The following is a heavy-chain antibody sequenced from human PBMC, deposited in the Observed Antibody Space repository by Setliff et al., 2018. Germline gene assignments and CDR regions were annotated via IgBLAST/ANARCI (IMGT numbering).Heavy chain of an antibody. Sequence: GASVKVSCKASGYTFTTYGISWVRQAPGQGLEWMGWIGARNVKTNYAQKFQDRVTLTTDTSTSTVYMELRSLTSDDTAIYYCARDNMGRLMLTFGGAADYWGQGTLVTVSS. CDR3: ARDNMGRLMLTFGGAADY. V-gene: IGHV1-18*04. D-gene: IGHD3-16*01. CDR2: IGARNVKT. CDR1: GYTFTTYG. J-gene: IGHJ4*02.